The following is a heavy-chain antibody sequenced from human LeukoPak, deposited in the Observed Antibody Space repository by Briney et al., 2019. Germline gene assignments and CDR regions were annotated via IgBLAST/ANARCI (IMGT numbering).Heavy chain of an antibody. V-gene: IGHV1-69*04. CDR2: IIPILGIA. CDR1: GGTFSSYA. CDR3: ARAVGDYDAFDI. Sequence: ASVKVSCKASGGTFSSYASSWVRQAPGQGLEWMGRIIPILGIANYAQKFQGRVTITADKSTSTAYMELSSLRSEDTAVYYCARAVGDYDAFDIWGQGTMVTVSS. D-gene: IGHD4-17*01. J-gene: IGHJ3*02.